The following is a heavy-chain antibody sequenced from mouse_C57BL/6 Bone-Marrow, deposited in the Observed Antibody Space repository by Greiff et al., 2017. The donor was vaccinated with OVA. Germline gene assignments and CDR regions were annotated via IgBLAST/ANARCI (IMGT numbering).Heavy chain of an antibody. CDR1: GFSLSGYG. D-gene: IGHD2-1*01. V-gene: IGHV2-2*01. CDR2: ICSGGST. J-gene: IGHJ2*01. CDR3: ARRMVRGGHYFDY. Sequence: VQLQQSGPGLVQPSQSLSITCTVSGFSLSGYGVHWVRQSPGKGLEWLGVICSGGSTDYNAAFMSRLSISKDESKKQVLFKMNSRQADDTAIYYCARRMVRGGHYFDYWGQGTTLTVSS.